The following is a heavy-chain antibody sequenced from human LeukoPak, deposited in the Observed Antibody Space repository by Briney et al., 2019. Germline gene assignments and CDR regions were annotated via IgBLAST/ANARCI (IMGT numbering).Heavy chain of an antibody. CDR3: ARVGYSSGWYRFDWFDP. J-gene: IGHJ5*02. Sequence: GASVKASCKASGYTFTSYDINWVRQATGQGLEWMGWMNPNSGNTGYAQKFQGRVTMTRNTSISTAYMELSSLRSEDTAVYYCARVGYSSGWYRFDWFDPWGQGTLVTVSS. D-gene: IGHD6-19*01. CDR1: GYTFTSYD. V-gene: IGHV1-8*01. CDR2: MNPNSGNT.